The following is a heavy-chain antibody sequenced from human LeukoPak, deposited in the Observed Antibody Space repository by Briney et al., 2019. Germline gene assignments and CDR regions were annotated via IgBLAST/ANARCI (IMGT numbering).Heavy chain of an antibody. CDR2: IYYSGST. D-gene: IGHD3-16*01. CDR3: ARYYDRTGFDY. Sequence: SETLSPTRTVSNGSLRSYFWGWGPPSPGKGLEWIGYIYYSGSTNYNPPLKSRVTISIHTSRNQFSLMLSSVTAADTAMYYCARYYDRTGFDYWGQGTLVTVPS. CDR1: NGSLRSYF. J-gene: IGHJ4*02. V-gene: IGHV4-59*08.